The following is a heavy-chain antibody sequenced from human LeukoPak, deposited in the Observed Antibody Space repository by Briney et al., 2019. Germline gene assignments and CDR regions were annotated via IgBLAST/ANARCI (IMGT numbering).Heavy chain of an antibody. V-gene: IGHV4-34*01. Sequence: SETLSLTCAVYGGSFSGYYWSWIRQPPGKGLEWIGEINHSGSTNYNPSLKSRVTISVDTSKNQFSLKLSSVTAADTAVYYCARGLGDFPMVWFDPWGQGTLVTVSS. CDR2: INHSGST. CDR1: GGSFSGYY. CDR3: ARGLGDFPMVWFDP. D-gene: IGHD2-8*01. J-gene: IGHJ5*02.